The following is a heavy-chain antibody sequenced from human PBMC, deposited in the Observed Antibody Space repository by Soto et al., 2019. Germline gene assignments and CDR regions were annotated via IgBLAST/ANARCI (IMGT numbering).Heavy chain of an antibody. D-gene: IGHD3-3*01. V-gene: IGHV4-59*12. J-gene: IGHJ6*02. CDR1: GGSISSYY. Sequence: SETLSLTCTVSGGSISSYYWSWIRQPPGKGLEWIGYIYYSGSTNYNPSLKSRVTISVDTSKNQFSLKLSSVTAADTAVYYCARGGPYYDFWSGYSGYYYYGMDVWGQGTTVTSP. CDR2: IYYSGST. CDR3: ARGGPYYDFWSGYSGYYYYGMDV.